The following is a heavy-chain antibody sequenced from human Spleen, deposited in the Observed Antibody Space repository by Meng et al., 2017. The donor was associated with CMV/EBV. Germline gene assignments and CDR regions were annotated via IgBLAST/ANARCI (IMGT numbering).Heavy chain of an antibody. J-gene: IGHJ1*01. D-gene: IGHD2-8*01. CDR1: GFTFSSYD. CDR3: ATTNRLQH. V-gene: IGHV3-13*01. CDR2: IGTAGDT. Sequence: GESLKISCAASGFTFSSYDMHWVRQATGKGLEWVSAIGTAGDTYYPGSVKGRFTISRDNAKNSLYLQMNSLRAEDTAVYYCATTNRLQHWGQGTLVTVSS.